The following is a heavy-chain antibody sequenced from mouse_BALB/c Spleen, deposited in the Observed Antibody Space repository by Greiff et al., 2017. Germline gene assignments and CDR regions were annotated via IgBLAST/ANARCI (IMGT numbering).Heavy chain of an antibody. CDR3: ARGGFPVDY. CDR2: ISYSGST. V-gene: IGHV3-2*02. CDR1: GYSITSDYA. J-gene: IGHJ4*01. Sequence: EVKLQESGPGLVKPSQSLSLTCTVTGYSITSDYAWNWIRQFPGNKLEWMGYISYSGSTSYNPSLKSRISITRDTSKNQFFLQLNSVTTEDTATYYCARGGFPVDYWGQGTSVTVSS.